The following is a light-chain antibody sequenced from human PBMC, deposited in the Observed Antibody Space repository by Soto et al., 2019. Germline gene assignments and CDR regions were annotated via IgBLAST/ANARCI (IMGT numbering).Light chain of an antibody. Sequence: DIQMTQSPSSLSASVGDRVTITCRANQGISSYLNWYQQKPGKAPKLLIYAASTLQRGVSSRFSGSGSGTDFTLTIRSLQLDDFAPYYCQQSYRTPYPFGQGTKVDIK. CDR1: QGISSY. J-gene: IGKJ2*01. CDR3: QQSYRTPYP. CDR2: AAS. V-gene: IGKV1-39*01.